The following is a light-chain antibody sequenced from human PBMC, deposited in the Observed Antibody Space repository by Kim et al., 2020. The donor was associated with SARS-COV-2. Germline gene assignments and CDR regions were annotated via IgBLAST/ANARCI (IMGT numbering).Light chain of an antibody. CDR2: DAS. Sequence: VGDRVIITCRTSQAISTNLAWYQQKPGKGPRLLIYDASTLRSGVPSRFTGSGSGTDFSLTISNLQPEDFATYYCQQFDSSFFTFGGGTKVDIK. J-gene: IGKJ4*01. CDR3: QQFDSSFFT. CDR1: QAISTN. V-gene: IGKV1-13*02.